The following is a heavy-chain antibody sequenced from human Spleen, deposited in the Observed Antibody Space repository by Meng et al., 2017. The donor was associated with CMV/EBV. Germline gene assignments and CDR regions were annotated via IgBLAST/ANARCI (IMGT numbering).Heavy chain of an antibody. D-gene: IGHD6-13*01. J-gene: IGHJ4*02. CDR1: GFSFDDYA. CDR2: INWNSGII. V-gene: IGHV3-9*01. Sequence: SLKISCAASGFSFDDYAMHWVRQAPGEGLEWVSGINWNSGIIEYADSVKGRFTISRDNSKNTLYLQLNSLRAEDTAVYYCAKAFSSSWYREYYDYWGQGTLVTVSS. CDR3: AKAFSSSWYREYYDY.